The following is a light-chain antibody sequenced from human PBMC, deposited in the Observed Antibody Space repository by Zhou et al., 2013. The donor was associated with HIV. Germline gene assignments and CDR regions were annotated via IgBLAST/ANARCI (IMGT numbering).Light chain of an antibody. Sequence: DIQMTQSPSTLSASVGDRVTITCRASQSISSWLAWYQQKPGKAPKVLIYKASSLESGVPSRFSGSGSGTEFTLTIRSLQPDDFATYYCQQYNSYPSTFGQGTKVEIK. CDR2: KAS. J-gene: IGKJ1*01. V-gene: IGKV1-5*03. CDR3: QQYNSYPST. CDR1: QSISSW.